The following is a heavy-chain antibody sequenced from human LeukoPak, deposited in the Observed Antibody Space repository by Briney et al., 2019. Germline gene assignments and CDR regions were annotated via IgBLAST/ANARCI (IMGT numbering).Heavy chain of an antibody. J-gene: IGHJ4*02. Sequence: PGGSLRLSCAASGFTFSRYEMDWVRQAPGKGLELVSYISSSGSTIYYADSVKGRFTISRDNTKNSLYLQMNRLRAEDTAVSYCARLFQAVTSSSWGWGYYFAYWGQGTLVTASS. CDR3: ARLFQAVTSSSWGWGYYFAY. D-gene: IGHD6-13*01. CDR2: ISSSGSTI. CDR1: GFTFSRYE. V-gene: IGHV3-48*03.